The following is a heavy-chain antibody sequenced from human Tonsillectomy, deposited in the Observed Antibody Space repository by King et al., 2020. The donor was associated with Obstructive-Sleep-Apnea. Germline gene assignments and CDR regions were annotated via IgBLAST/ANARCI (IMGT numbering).Heavy chain of an antibody. D-gene: IGHD3-10*01. Sequence: VQLVESGGGAVQPGRSLRLSCAASGFTFSSYGMHWVRQAPGKGLEWVAAISYDGSNKDYADSVKGRFTISRDTSKNTLYLQMNSLRGEDTAVYYCARDEQYWRFGALYYYGMDVWGQGTTVTVSS. V-gene: IGHV3-30-3*01. CDR2: ISYDGSNK. CDR3: ARDEQYWRFGALYYYGMDV. J-gene: IGHJ6*02. CDR1: GFTFSSYG.